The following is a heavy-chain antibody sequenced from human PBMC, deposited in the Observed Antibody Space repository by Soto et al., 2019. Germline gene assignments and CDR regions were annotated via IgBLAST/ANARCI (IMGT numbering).Heavy chain of an antibody. Sequence: GVSVKVSCKASGYTFTSYGISCVRQAPGQGLEWMGWISAYNGNTNYAQKLQGRVTMTTDTSTSTAYMELRSLRSDDTVVYYCAREPRFGYYYGMDVWGQGTTVTVSS. CDR2: ISAYNGNT. V-gene: IGHV1-18*01. CDR3: AREPRFGYYYGMDV. CDR1: GYTFTSYG. D-gene: IGHD3-16*01. J-gene: IGHJ6*02.